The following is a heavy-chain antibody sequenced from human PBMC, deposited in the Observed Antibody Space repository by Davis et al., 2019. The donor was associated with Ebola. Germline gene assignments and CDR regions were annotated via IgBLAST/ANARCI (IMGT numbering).Heavy chain of an antibody. CDR1: GASISSRSYY. D-gene: IGHD1-26*01. CDR2: FSYGDNTH. V-gene: IGHV4-39*01. J-gene: IGHJ3*02. CDR3: ARPWYSGTYYDAYDI. Sequence: MPSETLSLTCTVSGASISSRSYYWGLIRQPPGKGLEWVGSFSYGDNTHYYNPSLRSRVTISVDTSRNQFSLKLSSATAADTAVYYCARPWYSGTYYDAYDIWGQGTMVAVSS.